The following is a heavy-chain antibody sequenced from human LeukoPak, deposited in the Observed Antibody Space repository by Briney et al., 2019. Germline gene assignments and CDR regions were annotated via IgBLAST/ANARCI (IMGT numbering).Heavy chain of an antibody. CDR1: GYTFTSYA. J-gene: IGHJ4*02. V-gene: IGHV1-3*01. D-gene: IGHD2-8*01. CDR3: ARGNDTNGALDY. CDR2: INAGNGNT. Sequence: ASVKVSCKASGYTFTSYAMHWVRQAPGQRLEWMGWINAGNGNTKYSQKFQGRVTITRDTSASTAYMELSSLRSEDTAVYYCARGNDTNGALDYWGQGTLVTVSS.